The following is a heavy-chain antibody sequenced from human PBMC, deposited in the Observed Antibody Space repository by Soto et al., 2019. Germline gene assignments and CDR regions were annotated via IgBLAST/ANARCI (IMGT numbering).Heavy chain of an antibody. V-gene: IGHV4-4*02. D-gene: IGHD3-22*01. CDR1: GGSISSSNW. J-gene: IGHJ3*02. CDR2: IYHSGST. Sequence: SETLSLTCAVSGGSISSSNWWSWVRQPPGKGLEWIGEIYHSGSTNYNPSLKSRVTISVDPSKNQFSLRLSAVTAADTAVYYCARGYDGSGYIAFDIWGRGTLVTVSS. CDR3: ARGYDGSGYIAFDI.